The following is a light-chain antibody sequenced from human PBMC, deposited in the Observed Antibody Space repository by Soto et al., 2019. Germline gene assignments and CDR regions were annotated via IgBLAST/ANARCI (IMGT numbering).Light chain of an antibody. CDR2: GTS. J-gene: IGKJ1*01. CDR3: QHYGRSPCT. Sequence: EIVLTQSPGTLSLSPGERATLSCRASQSVASSFLVWYQQKPGQPPRLLIYGTSNRATGIPDRFSGSGAGTDFTLTISRLEPEDFAVYYCQHYGRSPCTFGQGTKVEIK. V-gene: IGKV3-20*01. CDR1: QSVASSF.